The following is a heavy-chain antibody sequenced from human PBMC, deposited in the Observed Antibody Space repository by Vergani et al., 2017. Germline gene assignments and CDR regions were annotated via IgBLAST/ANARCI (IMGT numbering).Heavy chain of an antibody. V-gene: IGHV1-69*18. Sequence: QVQLVQSGAEVKKPGSSVKVSCKASGGTFSSYAISWVRQAPGQGLEWMGRIIPIFGTANYAQKFQGRGPITEDESTSTAYMELSSLRFEDTAVYYCARALAGVTVADGNFDYWGQGTLVTVSS. CDR3: ARALAGVTVADGNFDY. D-gene: IGHD6-19*01. CDR1: GGTFSSYA. CDR2: IIPIFGTA. J-gene: IGHJ4*02.